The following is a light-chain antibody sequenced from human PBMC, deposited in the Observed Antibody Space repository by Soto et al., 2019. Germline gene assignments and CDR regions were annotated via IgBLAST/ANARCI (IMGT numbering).Light chain of an antibody. J-gene: IGKJ5*01. CDR1: QGISSY. Sequence: IQLTQSPSSLSASVGDRVTITSRASQGISSYLAWYQQKPWKAPKLLIYAASTLQSGVPSRFSGSGSGTDFTLTISSLQPEDFATYYCQQLNSYPSITFGQGTRLEIK. CDR3: QQLNSYPSIT. V-gene: IGKV1-9*01. CDR2: AAS.